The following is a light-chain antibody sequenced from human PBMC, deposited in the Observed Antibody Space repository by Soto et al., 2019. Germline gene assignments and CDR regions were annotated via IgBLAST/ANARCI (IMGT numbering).Light chain of an antibody. J-gene: IGLJ3*02. V-gene: IGLV2-14*01. CDR1: MRDVGAYNL. Sequence: QSALTQPASVSGSAGQSITISCSGTMRDVGAYNLVSWYQQHPGTAPKLIIYEVRNRPSGISSRFSGSRSGNTASLTISGLQPEDDSHYYCSAYTARSTLVFGGGTKVTVL. CDR2: EVR. CDR3: SAYTARSTLV.